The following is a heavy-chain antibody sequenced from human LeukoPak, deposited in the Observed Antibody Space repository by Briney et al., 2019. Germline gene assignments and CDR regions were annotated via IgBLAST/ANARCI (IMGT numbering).Heavy chain of an antibody. V-gene: IGHV1-69*13. CDR1: GGTFSSYA. Sequence: ASVKVPCKASGGTFSSYAISWVRQATGQGLEWMGGIIPIFGTANYAQKFQGRVTITADESTSTAYMELSSLRSEDTAVYYCARSPGDGWYFDYWGQGTLVTVSS. J-gene: IGHJ4*02. CDR3: ARSPGDGWYFDY. CDR2: IIPIFGTA. D-gene: IGHD5-24*01.